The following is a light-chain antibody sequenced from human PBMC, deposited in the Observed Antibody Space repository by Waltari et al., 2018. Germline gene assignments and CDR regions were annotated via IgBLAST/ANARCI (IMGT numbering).Light chain of an antibody. J-gene: IGLJ2*01. CDR1: SSDVGGYNY. Sequence: QSALTQPPSASGSPGQSVTISCTGTSSDVGGYNYVSWYQQHPGKAPKRMIYEVSKRPSGVPDRSSGSKSGNTASLTVSGLQAEDEADYYCSSYAGSNNFVVFGGGTKLTVL. CDR2: EVS. V-gene: IGLV2-8*01. CDR3: SSYAGSNNFVV.